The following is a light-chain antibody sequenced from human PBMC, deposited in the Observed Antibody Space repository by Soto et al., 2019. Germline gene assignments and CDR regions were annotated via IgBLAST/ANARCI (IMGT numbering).Light chain of an antibody. J-gene: IGKJ5*01. CDR3: QQRSKWPIT. Sequence: EIVLTQSPATLSLSPGERGTLSCRASESISSYLAWYQQKSGQAPRLLISDASNRATGIPARFSGSGSGTDFTLTISSLEPEDFAVYYCQQRSKWPITFGQGTRLESK. V-gene: IGKV3-11*01. CDR1: ESISSY. CDR2: DAS.